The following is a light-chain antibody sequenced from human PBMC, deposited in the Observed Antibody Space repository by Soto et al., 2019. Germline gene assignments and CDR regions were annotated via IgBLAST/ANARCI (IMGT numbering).Light chain of an antibody. CDR2: GAS. Sequence: EIVLTQSPGTLSLSPGERATLSCRASQSVSSSYLAWYQQKPGQAPRLLIYGASSRATGIPDRFSGSGSGTDFTLTLSRLEPEDFAVDYCQQYGSSPPPWTFGQGTKVEIK. CDR3: QQYGSSPPPWT. J-gene: IGKJ1*01. V-gene: IGKV3-20*01. CDR1: QSVSSSY.